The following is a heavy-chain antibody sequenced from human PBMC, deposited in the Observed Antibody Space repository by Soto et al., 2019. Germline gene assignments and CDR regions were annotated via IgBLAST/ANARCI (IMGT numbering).Heavy chain of an antibody. V-gene: IGHV1-18*01. CDR3: ATLSPAFDY. CDR1: GYTFTSYG. CDR2: ITTDKGKT. J-gene: IGHJ4*02. Sequence: QVQLVKSGPAVKKPGASVKVSCKTSGYTFTSYGISWVRQAPGQGLEWMGWITTDKGKTTYAQKFQGRVTMSTDTSTSTAYMELRSLRSDDTAVYCCATLSPAFDYWGQGTLVAVSS.